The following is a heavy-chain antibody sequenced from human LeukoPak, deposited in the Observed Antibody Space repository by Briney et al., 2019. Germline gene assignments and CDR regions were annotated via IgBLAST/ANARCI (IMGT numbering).Heavy chain of an antibody. CDR1: GFTFSSYA. CDR2: ISYDGSNK. CDR3: ANEGLCSSTSCYTYYFDY. J-gene: IGHJ4*02. V-gene: IGHV3-30-3*02. D-gene: IGHD2-2*02. Sequence: PGRSLRLSCAASGFTFSSYAMHWVRQAPGKGLEWVAVISYDGSNKYYADSVKGRFTISRDNSKNTLYLQMNSLRAEDTAVYYCANEGLCSSTSCYTYYFDYWGQGTLVTVSS.